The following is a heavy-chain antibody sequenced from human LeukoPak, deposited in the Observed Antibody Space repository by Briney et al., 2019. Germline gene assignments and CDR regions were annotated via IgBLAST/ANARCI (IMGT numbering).Heavy chain of an antibody. J-gene: IGHJ4*02. D-gene: IGHD3-10*01. CDR1: GYSFTSYW. V-gene: IGHV5-51*01. CDR2: IYPGDSDT. Sequence: GESPKISCKGSGYSFTSYWIGWVRQMPGKGLEWMGIIYPGDSDTRYSPSFQGQVTISADKSISTAYLKWSSLKASDTAMYYCARQDGSAIYYFDYWGQGTLVTVSS. CDR3: ARQDGSAIYYFDY.